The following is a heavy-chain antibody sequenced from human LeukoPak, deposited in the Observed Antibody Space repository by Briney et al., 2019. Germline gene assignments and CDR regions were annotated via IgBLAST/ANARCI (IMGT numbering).Heavy chain of an antibody. CDR3: VRSGQRNMVRGVVITPDYYSGMDV. CDR1: GFTFSMYA. V-gene: IGHV3-23*01. D-gene: IGHD3-10*01. CDR2: ISVSGAST. J-gene: IGHJ6*02. Sequence: PGGSLTLSCAASGFTFSMYAMSWVRAAPGKGLEWVSRISVSGASTYYADAVKGRITISRDNSKNTLCLQMNSLRAEDTAVYYCVRSGQRNMVRGVVITPDYYSGMDVWGQGTTVTVS.